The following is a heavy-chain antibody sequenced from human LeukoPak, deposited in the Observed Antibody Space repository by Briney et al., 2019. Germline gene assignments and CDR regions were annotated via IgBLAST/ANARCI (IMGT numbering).Heavy chain of an antibody. Sequence: ASVKASCKVSGYTLTELSMHWVRQAPGKGLEWMGGFDPEGGETIYAQKFQGRVTMTEDTSTDTAYMELSSLRSEDTAVYYCATDQLGYYYGMDVWGQGTTVTVSS. J-gene: IGHJ6*02. CDR1: GYTLTELS. V-gene: IGHV1-24*01. CDR3: ATDQLGYYYGMDV. D-gene: IGHD6-6*01. CDR2: FDPEGGET.